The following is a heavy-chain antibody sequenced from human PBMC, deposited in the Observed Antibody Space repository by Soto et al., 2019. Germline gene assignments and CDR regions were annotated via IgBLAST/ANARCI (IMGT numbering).Heavy chain of an antibody. D-gene: IGHD5-12*01. J-gene: IGHJ4*02. CDR1: GGSISSGDYF. V-gene: IGHV4-30-4*01. CDR3: ARVIEMATIFDS. Sequence: PSETLSLTCTVSGGSISSGDYFFICIRQSPGKGLEWIGYIYYSGSTYYNPSLKSRLTMSVDTSKNQFSLKMNSVTAAATAVYYCARVIEMATIFDSWGQGTLVTVSS. CDR2: IYYSGST.